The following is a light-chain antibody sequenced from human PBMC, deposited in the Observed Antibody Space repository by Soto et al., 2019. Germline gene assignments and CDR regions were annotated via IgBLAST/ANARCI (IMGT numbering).Light chain of an antibody. CDR1: QNVDNW. V-gene: IGKV1-5*01. CDR2: DAS. J-gene: IGKJ1*01. Sequence: DIQMTQSPSTLSASVGDRVTITCRASQNVDNWVAWYQQKPGKAPKFLIYDASNLESGVPSRFSGRGSGTEFTLTISSLQPDDFATDYCQRYNSNSRTFGQGTRVEFK. CDR3: QRYNSNSRT.